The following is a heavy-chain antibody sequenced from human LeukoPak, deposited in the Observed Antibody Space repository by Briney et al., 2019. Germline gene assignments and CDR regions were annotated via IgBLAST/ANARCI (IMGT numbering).Heavy chain of an antibody. V-gene: IGHV3-23*01. CDR2: VSGSGGAT. CDR1: GFTFNNYA. CDR3: AKNRGGTYKYYMDV. J-gene: IGHJ6*03. Sequence: GGSLRLSCAASGFTFNNYAMSWVRQAPGMGLEWLSYVSGSGGATYYAASVKGRFTISRDNSKNTVYLQMGSLRAEDSAVYYCAKNRGGTYKYYMDVWGNGTTVTVSS. D-gene: IGHD1-1*01.